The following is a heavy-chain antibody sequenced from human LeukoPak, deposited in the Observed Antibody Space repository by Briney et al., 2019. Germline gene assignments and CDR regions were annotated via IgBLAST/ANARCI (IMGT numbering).Heavy chain of an antibody. Sequence: GGSLRLSCAASGFISSAYYVSWIRHARGKGLGWVSYISSSGSTIYYAASVKGRFTISRDNAKNSVYLQMNSLRAEDTAVYYCARGLGRYSNSVGYWGQGTLVTVSS. D-gene: IGHD4-11*01. CDR1: GFISSAYY. V-gene: IGHV3-11*01. J-gene: IGHJ4*02. CDR2: ISSSGSTI. CDR3: ARGLGRYSNSVGY.